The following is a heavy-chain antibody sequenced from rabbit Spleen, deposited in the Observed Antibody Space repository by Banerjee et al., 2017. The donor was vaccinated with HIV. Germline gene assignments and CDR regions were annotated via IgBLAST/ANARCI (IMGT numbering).Heavy chain of an antibody. Sequence: QEQLMESGGGLVQPGGSLKLSCKASGFDFSRTGVSWVRQAPGKGLQWIACINAYTGKPVYATWAKGRFTISRTSSTTVTLQMTSLTAADTATYFCARDLASVIGWNFNLWGPGTLVTVS. CDR3: ARDLASVIGWNFNL. V-gene: IGHV1S45*01. D-gene: IGHD1-1*01. CDR1: GFDFSRTG. CDR2: INAYTGKP. J-gene: IGHJ4*01.